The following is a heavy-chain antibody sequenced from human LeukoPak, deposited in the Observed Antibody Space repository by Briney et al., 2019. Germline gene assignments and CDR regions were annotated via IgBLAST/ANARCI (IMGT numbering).Heavy chain of an antibody. V-gene: IGHV1-2*06. J-gene: IGHJ4*02. Sequence: VASVKVSCKASGYTFTGYYMHWVRQAPGQGLEWMGRINPNSGGTNYAQKFQGRVTMTRDTSISAAYMELSRLRSDDTAVYYRARDWQWPEGDYWGQGTLVTVSS. CDR3: ARDWQWPEGDY. CDR1: GYTFTGYY. D-gene: IGHD6-19*01. CDR2: INPNSGGT.